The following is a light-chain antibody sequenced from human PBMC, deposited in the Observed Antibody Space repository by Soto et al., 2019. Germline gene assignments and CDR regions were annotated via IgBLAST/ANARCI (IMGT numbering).Light chain of an antibody. J-gene: IGKJ1*01. V-gene: IGKV1-17*01. CDR2: AAS. Sequence: QMTQSPSSLSASVGDRVTITCRASQGIGSDLGWYQQKPGKAPNRLIYAASGLQSGVPSRFSGSGSGTEFTLTISSLQPEDFATYYCLQHNSYPRAFGQGTKVEIK. CDR1: QGIGSD. CDR3: LQHNSYPRA.